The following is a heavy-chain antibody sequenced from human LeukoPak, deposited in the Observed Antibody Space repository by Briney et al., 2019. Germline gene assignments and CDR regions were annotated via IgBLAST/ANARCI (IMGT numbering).Heavy chain of an antibody. J-gene: IGHJ4*02. CDR1: GFTVSNYG. D-gene: IGHD4-17*01. CDR2: IRYVGSDK. CDR3: ARENDYALDY. V-gene: IGHV3-30*12. Sequence: GGSLRLSCAASGFTVSNYGMQCVPQAPGKGLEWVAVIRYVGSDKYYADSVKGRFTISRDNSQNTMYLQMNSLRAEDTAVYYCARENDYALDYWGQGALVTVSS.